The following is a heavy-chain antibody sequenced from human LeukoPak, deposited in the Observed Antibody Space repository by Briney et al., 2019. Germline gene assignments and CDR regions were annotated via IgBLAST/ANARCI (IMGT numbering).Heavy chain of an antibody. D-gene: IGHD3-16*01. Sequence: PSETLSLTCTVSGYSISSGYYWGWIRQPPGKGLEWIGSTYHSGSTYYNPSLKSRVTISVDTSKNQFSLKLSSVTAADTAVYYCARRFKYYFDYWGQGTLVTVSS. CDR2: TYHSGST. CDR1: GYSISSGYY. CDR3: ARRFKYYFDY. J-gene: IGHJ4*02. V-gene: IGHV4-38-2*02.